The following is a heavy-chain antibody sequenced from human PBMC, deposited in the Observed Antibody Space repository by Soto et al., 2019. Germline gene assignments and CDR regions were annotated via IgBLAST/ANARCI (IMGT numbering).Heavy chain of an antibody. Sequence: QLQLQESGSGLVKPSQTLSLTCAVSGGSISSGGYSWSWIRQPPGKGLEWIGYIYHSGSTYYNPSLKPRVTLSVDRSKNQFSLKLSSVTAADTAVYYCARAITMVRGVLAPDAFDIWGQGTMVTVSS. CDR1: GGSISSGGYS. CDR3: ARAITMVRGVLAPDAFDI. J-gene: IGHJ3*02. V-gene: IGHV4-30-2*01. CDR2: IYHSGST. D-gene: IGHD3-10*01.